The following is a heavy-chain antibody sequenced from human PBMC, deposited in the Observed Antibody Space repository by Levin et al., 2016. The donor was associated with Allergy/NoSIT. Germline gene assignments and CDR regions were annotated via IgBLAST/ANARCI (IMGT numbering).Heavy chain of an antibody. J-gene: IGHJ4*02. CDR1: GYNFINYY. D-gene: IGHD6-19*01. Sequence: ASVKVSCKASGYNFINYYIHWLRQAPGQGLEWMGMINTAGGSTFHPQKFQGRVTMTRDRSTSTVYMEVSSLTSEDTAIYFCARDLRDFGWYAGPDYWGQGTLVTVSS. CDR2: INTAGGST. V-gene: IGHV1-46*01. CDR3: ARDLRDFGWYAGPDY.